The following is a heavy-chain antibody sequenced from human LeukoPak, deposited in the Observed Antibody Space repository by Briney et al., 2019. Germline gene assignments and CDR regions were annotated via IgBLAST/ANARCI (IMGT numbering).Heavy chain of an antibody. J-gene: IGHJ6*03. CDR2: ISSIGSTI. Sequence: PGGSLRLSCAASGFAFSDYYMGWIRQAPWKGREWVSYISSIGSTIYYADSVKGRFTISRDNAKNSLYLQMNSLRAEDTAVYYCARGLQDIVVVPAASYYYYYYMDVWGKGTTVTVSS. CDR1: GFAFSDYY. D-gene: IGHD2-2*01. CDR3: ARGLQDIVVVPAASYYYYYYMDV. V-gene: IGHV3-11*04.